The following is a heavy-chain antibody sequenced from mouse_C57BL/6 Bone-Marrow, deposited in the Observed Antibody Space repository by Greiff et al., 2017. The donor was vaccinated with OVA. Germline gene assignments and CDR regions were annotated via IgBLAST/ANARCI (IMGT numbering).Heavy chain of an antibody. CDR2: IDPSDSYT. V-gene: IGHV1-69*01. D-gene: IGHD2-4*01. J-gene: IGHJ4*01. CDR3: AKIYDDYDGRHAMYY. CDR1: GYTFTSYW. Sequence: VQLQQPGAELVMPGASVKLSCKASGYTFTSYWMHWVKQRPGQGLEWIGEIDPSDSYTNYNQKFKGKSTLTVDKSSSTAYMQLSSLTSEDSAVYYCAKIYDDYDGRHAMYYWGQGTSVTVSS.